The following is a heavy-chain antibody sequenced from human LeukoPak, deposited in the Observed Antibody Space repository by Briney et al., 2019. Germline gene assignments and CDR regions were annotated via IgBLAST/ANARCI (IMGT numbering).Heavy chain of an antibody. J-gene: IGHJ4*02. CDR3: ARVTQYTDILRFLEWPLDY. D-gene: IGHD3-3*01. CDR2: ISYDGSNK. CDR1: GFTFSRYA. Sequence: GGSQRLSCAASGFTFSRYAMSWVRQAPGKGLEWVAVISYDGSNKYYADSVKGRFTISRDNSKNTLYLQMNSLRAEDTAVYYCARVTQYTDILRFLEWPLDYWGQGTLVTVSS. V-gene: IGHV3-30-3*01.